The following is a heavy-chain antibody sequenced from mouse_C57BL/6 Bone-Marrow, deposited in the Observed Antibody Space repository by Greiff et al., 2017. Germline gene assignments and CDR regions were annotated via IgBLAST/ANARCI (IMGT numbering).Heavy chain of an antibody. CDR3: SSCDGNYLDF. CDR1: GFNIKDDY. CDR2: IDPEIGDT. J-gene: IGHJ2*01. V-gene: IGHV14-4*01. Sequence: VQLQQSGAELVRPGASVKLSCTASGFNIKDDYIHWVKQRPEQGLEWIGWIDPEIGDTEYASKFQGKATITSDTSSNTAYLRLSSLTSEDAAVYYCSSCDGNYLDFWGQGTPLTVAS. D-gene: IGHD2-3*01.